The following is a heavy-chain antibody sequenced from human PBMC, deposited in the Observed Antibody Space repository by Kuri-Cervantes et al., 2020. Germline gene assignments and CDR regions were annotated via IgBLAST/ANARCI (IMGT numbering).Heavy chain of an antibody. CDR1: GYTFTSYA. CDR3: ARVGPVTKGRRGMGV. V-gene: IGHV1-3*01. CDR2: INAGNGNT. Sequence: GESLKISCAASGYTFTSYAMHWVRQAPGQRLEWMGWINAGNGNTKYSQKFQGRVTMTRNTSISTAYMELSSLRSEDTAVYYCARVGPVTKGRRGMGVWGQGTTVTVSS. J-gene: IGHJ6*02. D-gene: IGHD4-11*01.